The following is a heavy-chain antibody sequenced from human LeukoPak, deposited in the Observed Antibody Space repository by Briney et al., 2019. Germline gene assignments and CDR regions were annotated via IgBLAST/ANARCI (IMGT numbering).Heavy chain of an antibody. CDR1: GFTFSDYY. Sequence: GGSLRLSCAASGFTFSDYYMSWIRQAPGKALEWVSYVSSGSSTIYYADSVKGRFTVSRDNGKRSLYLHMNSLRAEDTAMYYCARARIQLDFDYWGQGTLVTVSS. J-gene: IGHJ4*02. CDR2: VSSGSSTI. CDR3: ARARIQLDFDY. D-gene: IGHD5-18*01. V-gene: IGHV3-11*04.